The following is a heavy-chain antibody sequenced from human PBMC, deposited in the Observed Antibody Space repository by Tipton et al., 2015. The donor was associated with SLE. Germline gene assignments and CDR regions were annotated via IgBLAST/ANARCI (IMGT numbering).Heavy chain of an antibody. CDR3: AITGTTEY. V-gene: IGHV4-61*01. J-gene: IGHJ4*02. D-gene: IGHD1-7*01. Sequence: TLSLTCTVPGGSISSSSYYWSWIRQPPGKGLEWIGYIYYSGSTNYNPSLKSRVTISVDTSKNQFSLKLSSVTAADTAVYYCAITGTTEYWGQGTLVTVSS. CDR1: GGSISSSSYY. CDR2: IYYSGST.